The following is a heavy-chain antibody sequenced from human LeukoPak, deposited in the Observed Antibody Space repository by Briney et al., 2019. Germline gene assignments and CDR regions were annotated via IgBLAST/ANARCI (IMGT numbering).Heavy chain of an antibody. CDR1: GFTFSNAW. J-gene: IGHJ4*02. V-gene: IGHV3-15*05. CDR2: IKSKTDGGTT. D-gene: IGHD4-11*01. Sequence: GGSLRLSCAASGFTFSNAWMSWVRQAPGKGLEWVGRIKSKTDGGTTDYAAPVKGRFTISRDNAKNSLYLQMNSLRADDTALYYCASASYSNSPGGYWGQGTLVTVSS. CDR3: ASASYSNSPGGY.